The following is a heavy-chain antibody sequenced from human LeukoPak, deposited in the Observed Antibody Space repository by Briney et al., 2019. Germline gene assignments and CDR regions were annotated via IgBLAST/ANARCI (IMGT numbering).Heavy chain of an antibody. J-gene: IGHJ4*02. D-gene: IGHD3-10*01. CDR2: IRYDGSTI. CDR1: GFTFTDYG. Sequence: GGSLRLSCASSGFTFTDYGMHWVRQAPGRGLEWVAVIRYDGSTIYYADSVKGRFAISRDNSKSTLYLQMNSLRAEDTAVFYCAKDRVGWFGESVDSWGQGTLVTVSS. V-gene: IGHV3-30*02. CDR3: AKDRVGWFGESVDS.